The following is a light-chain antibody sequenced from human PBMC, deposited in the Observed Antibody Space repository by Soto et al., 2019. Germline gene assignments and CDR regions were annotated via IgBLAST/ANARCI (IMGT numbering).Light chain of an antibody. CDR3: QLYNNWPSGSA. V-gene: IGKV3-15*01. J-gene: IGKJ2*01. CDR1: QSVNSN. Sequence: IVMTQSPATLSVSLGERATLACRASQSVNSNLAWYQQKPGQAPRLLIYGTSTRATGIPARFSGSGSGTDFTLTISSLQTEDFAIYYCQLYNNWPSGSAFGQGTKLEIK. CDR2: GTS.